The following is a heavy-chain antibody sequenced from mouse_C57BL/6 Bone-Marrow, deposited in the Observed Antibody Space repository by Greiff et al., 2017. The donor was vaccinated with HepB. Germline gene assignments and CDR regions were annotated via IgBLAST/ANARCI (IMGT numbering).Heavy chain of an antibody. V-gene: IGHV1-82*01. CDR3: ARGITTLVDY. CDR1: GYAFSSSW. J-gene: IGHJ4*01. D-gene: IGHD1-1*01. Sequence: QVQLQQSGPELVKPGASVKISCKASGYAFSSSWMNWVKQRPGKGLEWIGRIYPGDGDTNYNGKFKGKATLTADKSSSTAYMQLSSLTSEDSAVYFSARGITTLVDYWGQGTPLTVSS. CDR2: IYPGDGDT.